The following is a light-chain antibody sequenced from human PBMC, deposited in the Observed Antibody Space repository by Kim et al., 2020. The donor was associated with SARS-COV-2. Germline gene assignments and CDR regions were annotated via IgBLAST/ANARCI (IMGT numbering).Light chain of an antibody. Sequence: DIVMTQSPLSLPVTPGEPASISCRSSQSLLHSNGYNYLDWYLQKPGQSPQLLIYLGSNRASGVPDRFSGSGSGTDFTLKISRVEAEYVGVYYCMQALQTPYTFGQETKLEI. CDR3: MQALQTPYT. J-gene: IGKJ2*01. CDR2: LGS. V-gene: IGKV2-28*01. CDR1: QSLLHSNGYNY.